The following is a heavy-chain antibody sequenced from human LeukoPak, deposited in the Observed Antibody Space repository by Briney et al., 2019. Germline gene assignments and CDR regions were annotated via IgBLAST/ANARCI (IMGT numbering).Heavy chain of an antibody. J-gene: IGHJ3*02. CDR1: GFTFRSHD. V-gene: IGHV3-23*01. CDR2: ISASGGST. Sequence: GGSLRLSCAASGFTFRSHDMSWVRQAPGKGLEWVSGISASGGSTFYADSVKGRFTISRDNSKNTLYLQMNGLRVEDMAVYYCVREGPRGLAFDIWGQGTMVTVSS. CDR3: VREGPRGLAFDI.